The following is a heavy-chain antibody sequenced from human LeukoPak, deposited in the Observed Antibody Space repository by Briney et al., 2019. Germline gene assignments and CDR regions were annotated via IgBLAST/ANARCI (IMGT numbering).Heavy chain of an antibody. J-gene: IGHJ4*02. V-gene: IGHV4-59*08. D-gene: IGHD3-10*01. CDR1: GGSISSYY. Sequence: PSETLSLTCTVSGGSISSYYWSWIRQPPGKGLEWIGYIYYSGSTNYNPSLKSRVTISVDTSKNQFSLKLSSVTAADTAVYYCARLDYYGSGTFYWGQGTLVTVS. CDR2: IYYSGST. CDR3: ARLDYYGSGTFY.